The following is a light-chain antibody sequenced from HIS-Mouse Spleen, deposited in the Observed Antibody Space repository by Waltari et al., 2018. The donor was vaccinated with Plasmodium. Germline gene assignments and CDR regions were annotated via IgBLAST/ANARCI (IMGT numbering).Light chain of an antibody. CDR1: QSISNY. CDR2: AAS. CDR3: QQSYSTWT. J-gene: IGKJ1*01. Sequence: DIQITQSPSSLSASVGDSVTITCRASQSISNYLNWYQQKPGKAPKFLIYAASTLQSGVPSRFSGSGSGTDFTLTISSLQPEDFATYYCQQSYSTWTFGQGTKVEIK. V-gene: IGKV1-39*01.